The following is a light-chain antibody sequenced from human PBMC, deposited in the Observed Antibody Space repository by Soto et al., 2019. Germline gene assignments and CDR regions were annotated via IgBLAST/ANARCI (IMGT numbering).Light chain of an antibody. Sequence: TQSPYTLSVSPGERATLSCRASQSVSSNLAWYQQKPGQAPRLLIYGASNRATGIPDRFSGSGSGTDVTLTISRLEPEDFAVYYCQQYGSSPRITFGQGTRLEIK. CDR2: GAS. CDR1: QSVSSN. CDR3: QQYGSSPRIT. J-gene: IGKJ5*01. V-gene: IGKV3-20*01.